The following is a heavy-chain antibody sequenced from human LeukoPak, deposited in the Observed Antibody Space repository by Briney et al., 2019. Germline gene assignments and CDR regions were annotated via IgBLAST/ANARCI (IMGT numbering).Heavy chain of an antibody. CDR1: GFIFSYYY. J-gene: IGHJ3*02. V-gene: IGHV3-11*03. Sequence: PGGSLRLSCAASGFIFSYYYMSWIPQAPGKALEWVSHISSSSSHTKYADSVKGRFTISRDHAKNSLYLQMNSLRAHDTVVYYCAKKRYNSGWYHVFDIWGQGRTVTVSS. CDR2: ISSSSSHT. D-gene: IGHD6-19*01. CDR3: AKKRYNSGWYHVFDI.